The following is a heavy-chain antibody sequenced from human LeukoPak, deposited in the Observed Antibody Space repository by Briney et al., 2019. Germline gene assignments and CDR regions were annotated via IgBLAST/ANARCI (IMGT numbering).Heavy chain of an antibody. D-gene: IGHD4-17*01. CDR1: GYTFTSYG. Sequence: GASVKVSCKASGYTFTSYGISWVRQAPGQGLEWMGWISAYNGNTNYAQKLQGRVTMTTDTSTSTAYMELRSLRSDDTAVYYCARDLQDYGDYVGYFDYWGQGTLVTVSS. V-gene: IGHV1-18*01. CDR2: ISAYNGNT. J-gene: IGHJ4*02. CDR3: ARDLQDYGDYVGYFDY.